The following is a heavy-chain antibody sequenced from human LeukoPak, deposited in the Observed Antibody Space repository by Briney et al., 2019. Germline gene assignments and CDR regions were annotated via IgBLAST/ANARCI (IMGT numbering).Heavy chain of an antibody. Sequence: GGSLRLSCAASGFTFDDYAMHWVRQAPGKGLEWVSGISWNSGSITYADSVKGRFTISRDNAMNTLYLQMDSLGAEDTAVYYCARVGQGEWFFDLWGRGTLVTVSS. CDR3: ARVGQGEWFFDL. CDR1: GFTFDDYA. J-gene: IGHJ2*01. D-gene: IGHD1-26*01. V-gene: IGHV3-9*01. CDR2: ISWNSGSI.